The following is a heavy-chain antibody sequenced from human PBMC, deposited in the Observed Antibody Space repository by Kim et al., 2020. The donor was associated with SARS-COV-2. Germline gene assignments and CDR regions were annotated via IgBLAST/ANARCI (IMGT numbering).Heavy chain of an antibody. CDR2: ISGSGGST. V-gene: IGHV3-23*01. CDR1: GFTFSSYA. D-gene: IGHD3-22*01. CDR3: AKVRDLGYYDSSGPVDY. Sequence: GGSLRLSCAASGFTFSSYAMSWVRQAPGKGLEWVSAISGSGGSTYYADSVKGRFTISRDNSKNTLYLQMNSLRAEDTAVYYCAKVRDLGYYDSSGPVDYWGQGTLVTVSS. J-gene: IGHJ4*02.